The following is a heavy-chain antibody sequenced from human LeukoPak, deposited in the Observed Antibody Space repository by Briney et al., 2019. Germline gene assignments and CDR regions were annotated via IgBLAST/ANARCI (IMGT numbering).Heavy chain of an antibody. J-gene: IGHJ4*02. CDR3: ARNDYYSAAY. CDR1: DDFIRRES. D-gene: IGHD3-22*01. V-gene: IGHV4-59*12. CDR2: ISYSGTT. Sequence: SETLSLTCTVSDDFIRRESWTWIRQPPGKGLEYIGYISYSGTTDYKPSLESRVTISRGPSKNQFSLSLTSVTAADTAVYFCARNDYYSAAYWGQGTLVTVSS.